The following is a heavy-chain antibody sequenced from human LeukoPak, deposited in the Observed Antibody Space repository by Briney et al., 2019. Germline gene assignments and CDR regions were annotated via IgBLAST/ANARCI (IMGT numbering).Heavy chain of an antibody. CDR1: GFTFGDYA. Sequence: GGSLRLSCRTSGFTFGDYAMNWVRQAPGKGLEWISVIRCKAYGGTIEYAASVKGRFTISRDDSKRVAYLRMNSLKTDDTAVYYCTRDLGDHCRRTTCYDALVDSWGQGTLDTVSS. CDR2: IRCKAYGGTI. D-gene: IGHD2-2*01. J-gene: IGHJ4*02. CDR3: TRDLGDHCRRTTCYDALVDS. V-gene: IGHV3-49*04.